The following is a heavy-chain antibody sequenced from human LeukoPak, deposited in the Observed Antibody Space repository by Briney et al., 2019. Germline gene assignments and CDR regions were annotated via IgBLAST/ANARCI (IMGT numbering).Heavy chain of an antibody. CDR1: GFTFSNAW. V-gene: IGHV3-15*01. J-gene: IGHJ4*02. Sequence: GGSLRLSCAASGFTFSNAWMSWVRQAPGKGLEWVGRIKSKTDGGTTDYAAPVKGRFTISRDDSKNTLYLQMNSLKTEDTAVYYCTTREAAADPTWGYYFDYWGQGTLVTVSS. CDR3: TTREAAADPTWGYYFDY. D-gene: IGHD6-13*01. CDR2: IKSKTDGGTT.